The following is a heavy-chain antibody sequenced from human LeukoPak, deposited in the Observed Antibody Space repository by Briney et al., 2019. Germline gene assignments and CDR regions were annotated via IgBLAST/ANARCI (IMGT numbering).Heavy chain of an antibody. V-gene: IGHV3-23*01. D-gene: IGHD2-2*01. CDR3: AKGRKGVVVPAATDAFDI. Sequence: GGSLRLSCAVSGFTFGSYTMNWVRQAPGKGLEWVSAISGSGGSTYYADSVKGRFTISRDNSKNTLYLQMNSLRAEDTAVYYCAKGRKGVVVPAATDAFDIWGQGTMVTVSS. CDR2: ISGSGGST. J-gene: IGHJ3*02. CDR1: GFTFGSYT.